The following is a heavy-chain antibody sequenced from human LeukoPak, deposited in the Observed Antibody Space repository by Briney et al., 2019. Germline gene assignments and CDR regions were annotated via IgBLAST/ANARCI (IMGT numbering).Heavy chain of an antibody. CDR1: GYTFTSYD. CDR2: MNPNSGNT. V-gene: IGHV1-8*03. D-gene: IGHD3-10*01. Sequence: ASVKVSCKASGYTFTSYDINWVRQATGQGLEWMGWMNPNSGNTGYAQKFQGRVTITRNTSISTAYMELNRLRSDDTAVYSCAREYYYSSGNYYNRIDYWGQGTLVTVSS. CDR3: AREYYYSSGNYYNRIDY. J-gene: IGHJ4*02.